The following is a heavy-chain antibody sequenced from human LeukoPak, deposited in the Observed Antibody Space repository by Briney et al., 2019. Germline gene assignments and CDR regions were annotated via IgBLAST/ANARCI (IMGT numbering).Heavy chain of an antibody. D-gene: IGHD2-21*02. V-gene: IGHV4-39*07. J-gene: IGHJ4*02. CDR3: ARRTTYIGWRPSESPSCFDY. CDR2: IFHSGST. CDR1: GGSISSSGYY. Sequence: PSETLSLTCTVSGGSISSSGYYWGWIRQPPGKGLEWIGSIFHSGSTYYNPSLKSRVTISVDTSKNQFSLKLSSVTAADTAVYYCARRTTYIGWRPSESPSCFDYWGQGTLVTVSS.